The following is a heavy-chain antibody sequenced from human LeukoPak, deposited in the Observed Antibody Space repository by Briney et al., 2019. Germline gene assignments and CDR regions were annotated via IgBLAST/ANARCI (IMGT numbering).Heavy chain of an antibody. CDR1: GYTFTTYD. CDR3: ARGGGYSYGIMDV. D-gene: IGHD5-18*01. CDR2: MNPNSGNT. Sequence: AASVKVSCKTSGYTFTTYDIYWVRQATGQGLEWMGWMNPNSGNTGYAQKFQGRVIISRNTSITTAYMELTSLRSEDTAVYYCARGGGYSYGIMDVWGKGTTVTVSS. J-gene: IGHJ6*03. V-gene: IGHV1-8*03.